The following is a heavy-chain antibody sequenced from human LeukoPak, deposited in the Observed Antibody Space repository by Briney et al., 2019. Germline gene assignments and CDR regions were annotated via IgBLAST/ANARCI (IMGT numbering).Heavy chain of an antibody. CDR2: ISSSSSYI. J-gene: IGHJ3*02. D-gene: IGHD5-18*01. Sequence: GGSLRLSCAASGFTFDDYAMHWVRQAPGKGLEWVSSISSSSSYIYYADSVKGRFTISRDNAKNSLYLQMNSLRAEDTAVYYCARAKNGYSYGIDIWGQGTMVTVSS. CDR1: GFTFDDYA. CDR3: ARAKNGYSYGIDI. V-gene: IGHV3-21*01.